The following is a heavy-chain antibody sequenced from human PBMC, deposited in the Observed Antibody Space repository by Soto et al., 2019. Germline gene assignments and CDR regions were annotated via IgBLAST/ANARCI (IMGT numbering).Heavy chain of an antibody. D-gene: IGHD2-15*01. Sequence: GASVKVSCXASGYTFTRYTMTLGRQAPGQRLEWMGWINPDNGNTKSSQKFQDRVIITRDTSASTAYMDLSSLRSEDTAVYYCARGIAKGQLDPWGQGTLVTVSS. CDR2: INPDNGNT. V-gene: IGHV1-3*01. J-gene: IGHJ5*02. CDR1: GYTFTRYT. CDR3: ARGIAKGQLDP.